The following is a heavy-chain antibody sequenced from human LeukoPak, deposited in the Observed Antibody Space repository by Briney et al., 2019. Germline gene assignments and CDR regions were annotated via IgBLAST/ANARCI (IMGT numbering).Heavy chain of an antibody. V-gene: IGHV4-34*01. Sequence: SETLSLTCAVYGGSFSGYYWSWIRQPPGKGLEWIGEINHSGSTNYNPSLKSRVTISVDTSKNQFSLKLSSVTAADTAVYYCARLDNSNPNDAFDIWGQGTMVTVSS. CDR2: INHSGST. D-gene: IGHD4-11*01. CDR1: GGSFSGYY. CDR3: ARLDNSNPNDAFDI. J-gene: IGHJ3*02.